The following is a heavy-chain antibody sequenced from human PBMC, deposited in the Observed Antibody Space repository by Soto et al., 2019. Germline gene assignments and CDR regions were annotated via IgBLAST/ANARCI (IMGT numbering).Heavy chain of an antibody. CDR1: VYTFTTYY. V-gene: IGHV1-18*01. J-gene: IGHJ4*02. CDR3: ARERRRPYYDILTGYYPFDY. Sequence: ASVPLSCKASVYTFTTYYISWVRQAPVQGLECMGWISGNNGNTNYAQNLQGRVTMTTDTSTNTAYMELRSLRSDDTAVYYCARERRRPYYDILTGYYPFDYWGQGTLVTVSA. D-gene: IGHD3-9*01. CDR2: ISGNNGNT.